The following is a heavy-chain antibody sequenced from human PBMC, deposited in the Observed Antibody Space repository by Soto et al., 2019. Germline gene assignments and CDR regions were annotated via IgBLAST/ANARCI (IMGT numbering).Heavy chain of an antibody. Sequence: GGSLRLSCAASGFTFSSYWMSWVRQAPGKGLEWVANIKQDGSEKYYVDSVKARFTISRHNAKNSLYLQMNSLRAEDSAVYYCARFYPGYWMNDAFDIWGQVTMVTVSS. D-gene: IGHD2-2*03. V-gene: IGHV3-7*03. CDR3: ARFYPGYWMNDAFDI. J-gene: IGHJ3*02. CDR2: IKQDGSEK. CDR1: GFTFSSYW.